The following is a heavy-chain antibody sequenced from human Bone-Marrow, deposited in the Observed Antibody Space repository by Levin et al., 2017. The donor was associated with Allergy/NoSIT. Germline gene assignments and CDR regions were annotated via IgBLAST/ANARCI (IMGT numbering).Heavy chain of an antibody. Sequence: GESLKISCAASGILFSSYDMNWVRQAPGKGLEWVSSISAGGNYIYYADSVKGRFTISRENAKNSLFLQMNSLRAEDTAVYYCASWAMYHYDRSAFDYFYYAMDVWGQGTTVTVSS. J-gene: IGHJ6*02. D-gene: IGHD3-22*01. CDR2: ISAGGNYI. CDR3: ASWAMYHYDRSAFDYFYYAMDV. CDR1: GILFSSYD. V-gene: IGHV3-21*01.